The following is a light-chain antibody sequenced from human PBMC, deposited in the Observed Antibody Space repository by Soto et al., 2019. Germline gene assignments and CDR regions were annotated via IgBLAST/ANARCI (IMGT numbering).Light chain of an antibody. CDR3: QQLNSYPLT. Sequence: DIQLTQSPSFLYASVGARVPITCRASQGISSYLAWYQQKPGKAPKLLIYAASTLQSGVPSRFSGSGSGTEFTLTISSLQPEDFATYYCQQLNSYPLTFGGGTKVDIK. CDR1: QGISSY. CDR2: AAS. J-gene: IGKJ4*01. V-gene: IGKV1-9*01.